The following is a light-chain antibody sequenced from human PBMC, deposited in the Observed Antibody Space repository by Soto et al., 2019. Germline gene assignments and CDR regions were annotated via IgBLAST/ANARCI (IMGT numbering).Light chain of an antibody. J-gene: IGKJ1*01. CDR2: AAS. V-gene: IGKV1-39*01. Sequence: DIQMTQSPSSLSASVGDRVTITCRASQSISNSLNWYQQKQGNAPKILIYAASRLQSGVPSRFSGSGSGTYFTLTISSLQPEDFATYYCQHSYSTPRTFGQGTKVEIK. CDR3: QHSYSTPRT. CDR1: QSISNS.